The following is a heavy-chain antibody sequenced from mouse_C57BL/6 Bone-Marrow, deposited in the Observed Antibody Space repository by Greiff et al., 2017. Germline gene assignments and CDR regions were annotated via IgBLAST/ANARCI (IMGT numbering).Heavy chain of an antibody. V-gene: IGHV1-64*01. J-gene: IGHJ1*03. CDR1: GYTFTSYW. CDR3: AREWRFYGSSWYFDV. D-gene: IGHD1-1*01. Sequence: QVQLQQPGAELVKPGASVKLSCKASGYTFTSYWLHWVKQRTGQGLAWIGMGTPNSGSTNSNEQCKSKATLTVDKSSSTAYMQLSGLTSEDSSFYYCAREWRFYGSSWYFDVWGTGTTVTVSS. CDR2: GTPNSGST.